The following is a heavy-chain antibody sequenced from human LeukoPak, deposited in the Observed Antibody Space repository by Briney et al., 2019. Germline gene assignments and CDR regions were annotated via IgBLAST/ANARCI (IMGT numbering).Heavy chain of an antibody. V-gene: IGHV4-34*01. CDR1: GGSFSGYY. J-gene: IGHJ4*02. D-gene: IGHD6-19*01. CDR2: INHSGST. CDR3: ARDLAVASWSDY. Sequence: PSETLSLTCAVYGGSFSGYYWSWIRQPPGKGLEWIGEINHSGSTNYNPSLKSRVTISVDTSKNQFSLKLSSVTAADTAVYYCARDLAVASWSDYWGQGTLVTVSS.